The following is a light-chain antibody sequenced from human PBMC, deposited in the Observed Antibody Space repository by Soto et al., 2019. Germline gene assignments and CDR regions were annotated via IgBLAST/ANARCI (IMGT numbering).Light chain of an antibody. J-gene: IGLJ1*01. CDR2: EVS. Sequence: QSALTQPASVSGSPGQSITISCTGTSSDVGGYNYVSWYQQHPGKAPKLMIYEVSYRPSGVSNRFSGSKSGNTASLTISGLQAEDEADYYCSSYTSSSTPYVFGPGTKVTVL. V-gene: IGLV2-14*01. CDR1: SSDVGGYNY. CDR3: SSYTSSSTPYV.